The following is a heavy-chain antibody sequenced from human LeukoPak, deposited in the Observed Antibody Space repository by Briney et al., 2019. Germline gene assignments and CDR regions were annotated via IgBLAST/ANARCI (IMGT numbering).Heavy chain of an antibody. CDR2: IYYSGNT. Sequence: KTSETLSPTCSVSGGSITSSSFYWGWIRQPPGKGLEWIETIYYSGNTYYNPSLKSRVTISVDTSKNQFSLKLSSVPAADTAVYYCARGDYGDYWIDYWGQGTLVTVSS. D-gene: IGHD4-17*01. CDR3: ARGDYGDYWIDY. CDR1: GGSITSSSFY. J-gene: IGHJ4*02. V-gene: IGHV4-39*07.